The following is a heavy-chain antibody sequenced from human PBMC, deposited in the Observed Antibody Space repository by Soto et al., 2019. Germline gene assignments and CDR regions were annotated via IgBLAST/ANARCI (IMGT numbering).Heavy chain of an antibody. CDR3: AREGGSGSPDSYFNV. CDR2: IFHSGST. V-gene: IGHV4-30-2*01. CDR1: GGSISSGGYS. D-gene: IGHD1-26*01. Sequence: QLQLQESGSGLVKPSQTLSLTCAVSGGSISSGGYSWSWLRQPPGKGLEWIGYIFHSGSTYYNPSLKRRAPISVDGSKNPFSLELSSVTAADTAVYYCAREGGSGSPDSYFNVWGRGTLVTVSS. J-gene: IGHJ2*01.